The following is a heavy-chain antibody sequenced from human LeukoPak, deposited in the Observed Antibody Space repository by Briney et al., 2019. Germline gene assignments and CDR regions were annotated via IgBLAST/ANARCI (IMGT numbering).Heavy chain of an antibody. Sequence: SGPTLVKPSETLSLTCTVSGGSIRNYYWSWIRQPPGKGLEWIGYIYYSGSTNYNPSLKSRVTISVDTSKNQFSLKLSSVTAADTAVYYCGGVNMGDKSRVTYYYYYMDVWGKGTTVTVSS. D-gene: IGHD1/OR15-1a*01. V-gene: IGHV4-59*12. CDR1: GGSIRNYY. CDR2: IYYSGST. J-gene: IGHJ6*03. CDR3: GGVNMGDKSRVTYYYYYMDV.